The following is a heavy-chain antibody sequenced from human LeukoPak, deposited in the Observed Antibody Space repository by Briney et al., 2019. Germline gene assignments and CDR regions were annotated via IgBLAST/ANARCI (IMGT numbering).Heavy chain of an antibody. CDR1: GFTFSSYA. Sequence: GGSLRLSCAASGFTFSSYAMSWVRQAPGKGLEWVAFIRYDGSNKYYADSVKGRFTISRDNSKNTLYLQMNSLRAEDTAVYYCAKDRQRYYYFVDYWGQGTLVTVSS. CDR2: IRYDGSNK. V-gene: IGHV3-30*02. J-gene: IGHJ4*02. D-gene: IGHD3-22*01. CDR3: AKDRQRYYYFVDY.